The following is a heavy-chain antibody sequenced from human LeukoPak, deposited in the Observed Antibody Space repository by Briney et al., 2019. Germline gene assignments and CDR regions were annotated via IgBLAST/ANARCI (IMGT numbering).Heavy chain of an antibody. D-gene: IGHD3-22*01. V-gene: IGHV1-58*01. CDR3: AAEYYYDSSGLGY. CDR2: IVVGSGNT. J-gene: IGHJ4*02. Sequence: GTSVQSSCKASGFTFTSSAVQWVRQARGQRLEWIGWIVVGSGNTNYAQKFQERVTITRDMSTSTAYMELSSLRSEDTAVYYCAAEYYYDSSGLGYWGQGTLVTVSS. CDR1: GFTFTSSA.